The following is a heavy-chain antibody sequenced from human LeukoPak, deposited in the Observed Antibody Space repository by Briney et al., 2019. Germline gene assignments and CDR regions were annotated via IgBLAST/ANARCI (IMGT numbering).Heavy chain of an antibody. D-gene: IGHD3-10*01. CDR1: GYTLTELS. CDR2: FDPLDGEA. J-gene: IGHJ4*02. Sequence: ASVKVSCKVSGYTLTELSMHWVRQAPGKGLEWMGGFDPLDGEAIYAQNFQGRLTVTEDSSTASAYMDLRSLRSEDTAVYYCATYSEWFGEFEWGQGTLVTVSS. V-gene: IGHV1-24*01. CDR3: ATYSEWFGEFE.